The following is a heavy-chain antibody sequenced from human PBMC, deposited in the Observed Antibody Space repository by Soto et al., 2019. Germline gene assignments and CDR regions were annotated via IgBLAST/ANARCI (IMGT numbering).Heavy chain of an antibody. Sequence: PGGSLRLSCAASGFTFSNAWMSWVRQAPGKGLEWVGRIKSKTDGGTTDYAAPVKGRFTISRDDSKNTLYLQMNSLKTEDTAVYYCTAGDSSWYEDRVYGMDVWGQGTTVTVSS. V-gene: IGHV3-15*01. CDR3: TAGDSSWYEDRVYGMDV. CDR1: GFTFSNAW. J-gene: IGHJ6*02. CDR2: IKSKTDGGTT. D-gene: IGHD6-13*01.